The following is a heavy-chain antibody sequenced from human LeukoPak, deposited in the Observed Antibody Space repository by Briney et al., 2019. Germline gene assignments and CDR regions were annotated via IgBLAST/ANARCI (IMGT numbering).Heavy chain of an antibody. CDR1: GFTFSSYS. J-gene: IGHJ3*02. D-gene: IGHD5-18*01. Sequence: GGPLRLSCAASGFTFSSYSMKWVRQAPGKGLGWVSSISSSSSYIYYADSVKGRFTISRDNAKNSLYLHMNSLRADDTAVYYCARTRGYSDAFDIWGQGTMVTVSS. V-gene: IGHV3-21*01. CDR2: ISSSSSYI. CDR3: ARTRGYSDAFDI.